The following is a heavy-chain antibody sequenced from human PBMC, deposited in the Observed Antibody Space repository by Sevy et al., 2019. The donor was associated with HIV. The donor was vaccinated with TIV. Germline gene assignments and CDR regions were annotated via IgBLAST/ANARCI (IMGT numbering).Heavy chain of an antibody. D-gene: IGHD1-1*01. CDR3: ARGGPNQHQLDYFDY. V-gene: IGHV4-59*01. J-gene: IGHJ4*02. CDR1: GVSISPYY. CDR2: SGST. Sequence: SETLSLTCTVSGVSISPYYWAWLRQPPGKGLECIGFSGSTNYNPSLKTRVTTSVDTSKNQFSLKLSSVTAADTAIYYCARGGPNQHQLDYFDYWGQRTLVTVSS.